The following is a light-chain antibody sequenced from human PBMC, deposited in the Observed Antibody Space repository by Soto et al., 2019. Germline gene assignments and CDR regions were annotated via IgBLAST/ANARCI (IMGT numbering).Light chain of an antibody. Sequence: QSVLTQPPSVSAAPGQKVTISCSGSSSNIGGNSVSWYQQLPGTAPKLLIYSNNQRPSGVPDRFSGSKSGTSASLAISGLQSEDGDDYYCAAWDDSLNGYVFGTGTKVTVL. J-gene: IGLJ1*01. CDR1: SSNIGGNS. V-gene: IGLV1-44*01. CDR3: AAWDDSLNGYV. CDR2: SNN.